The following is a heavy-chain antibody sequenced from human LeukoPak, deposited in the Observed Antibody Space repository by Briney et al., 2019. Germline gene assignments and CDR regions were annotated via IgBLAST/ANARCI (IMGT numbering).Heavy chain of an antibody. CDR1: GFTFSSYS. Sequence: PGGSLRLSCAASGFTFSSYSMNWVRQAPGKALEWVSSISSSSSYIYYADSVKGRFTISRDNAKNSLYLQMNSLRDEDTAVYYCARGYCSSTSCRILGYYYGMDVWGQGTTVTVSS. D-gene: IGHD2-2*01. CDR2: ISSSSSYI. V-gene: IGHV3-21*01. J-gene: IGHJ6*02. CDR3: ARGYCSSTSCRILGYYYGMDV.